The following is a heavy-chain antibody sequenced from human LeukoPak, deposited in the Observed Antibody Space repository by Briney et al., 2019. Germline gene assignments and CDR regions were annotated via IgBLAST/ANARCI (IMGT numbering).Heavy chain of an antibody. J-gene: IGHJ3*02. CDR3: ARTSRSSAFDI. Sequence: GGSMRLSCAASGFTFSSYWMHWVRQAPGKGLVWVSRINSDGSSTRYADSVKGRFTISRDNAKNTLYLQMNSLRAEDTAVYYCARTSRSSAFDIWGQGTIVTVSS. CDR1: GFTFSSYW. V-gene: IGHV3-74*01. CDR2: INSDGSST.